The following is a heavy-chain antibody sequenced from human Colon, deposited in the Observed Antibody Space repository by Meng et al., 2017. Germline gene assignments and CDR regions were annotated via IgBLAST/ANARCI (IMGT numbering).Heavy chain of an antibody. D-gene: IGHD4-17*01. J-gene: IGHJ4*02. V-gene: IGHV3-66*02. CDR3: ARSRSYADLSN. Sequence: GGSLRLSCAASGFTVTNYYMSWVRQAPGKGLEYVSLIYSAATGSSTYYADSVKGRFTISRDNSKNTLNLQMNNLRADDTATYYCARSRSYADLSNWGQGTPVTVSS. CDR1: GFTVTNYY. CDR2: IYSAATGSST.